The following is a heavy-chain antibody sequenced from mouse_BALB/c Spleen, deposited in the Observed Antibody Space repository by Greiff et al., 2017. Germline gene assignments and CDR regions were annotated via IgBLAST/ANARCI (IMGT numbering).Heavy chain of an antibody. CDR3: ARSGGNYDYFDY. J-gene: IGHJ2*01. CDR1: GFNIKDTY. V-gene: IGHV14-3*02. Sequence: EVQLQQSGAELVKPGASVKLSCTASGFNIKDTYMHWVKQRPEQGLEWIGRIDPANGNTKYDPKFQGKATITADTTSNTAYLQLSSLTSEDTAVYYCARSGGNYDYFDYWGQGTTLTVSS. CDR2: IDPANGNT. D-gene: IGHD2-1*01.